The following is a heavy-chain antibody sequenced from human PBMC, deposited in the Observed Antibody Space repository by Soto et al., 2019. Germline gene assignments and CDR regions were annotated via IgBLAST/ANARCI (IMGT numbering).Heavy chain of an antibody. J-gene: IGHJ4*02. D-gene: IGHD5-12*01. Sequence: PSETLSLTCTVSGGSISSYYWSLLRQPPGKGLEWIGYIYYSGSTNYNPSLKSRVTISVDTSKNQFSLKLSSVTAADTAVYYCARGYSGYDSNFDYWGQGTLVTVSS. CDR2: IYYSGST. CDR3: ARGYSGYDSNFDY. CDR1: GGSISSYY. V-gene: IGHV4-59*01.